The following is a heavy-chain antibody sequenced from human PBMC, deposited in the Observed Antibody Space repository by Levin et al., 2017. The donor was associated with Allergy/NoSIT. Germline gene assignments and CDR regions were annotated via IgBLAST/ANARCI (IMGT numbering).Heavy chain of an antibody. CDR3: GRDPHTTLSGMAYGMDV. CDR2: ISLAGGGA. D-gene: IGHD2/OR15-2a*01. CDR1: GFTFRTYA. J-gene: IGHJ6*02. Sequence: GGSLRLSCAASGFTFRTYAMSWVRQAPGKGLEWVSGISLAGGGAYYADSVTGRFTISRDNSRNTLYLQMSSLRAEDTAIYYCGRDPHTTLSGMAYGMDVWGQGTTVTVSS. V-gene: IGHV3-23*01.